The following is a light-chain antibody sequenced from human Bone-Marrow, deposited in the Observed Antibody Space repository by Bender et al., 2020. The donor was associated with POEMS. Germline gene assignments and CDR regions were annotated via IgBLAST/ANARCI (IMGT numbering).Light chain of an antibody. V-gene: IGLV1-44*01. CDR2: SNN. J-gene: IGLJ2*01. CDR3: AAWDDSLNGHVV. CDR1: SSNIGNHG. Sequence: QSVLTQPPSASGTPGQRVTISCSGSSSNIGNHGVNWYQQLPGEAPKLLIYSNNQRPSGVPDRFSGSKSGTSASLAISGLQSEDESDYYCAAWDDSLNGHVVFGGGTKLTVL.